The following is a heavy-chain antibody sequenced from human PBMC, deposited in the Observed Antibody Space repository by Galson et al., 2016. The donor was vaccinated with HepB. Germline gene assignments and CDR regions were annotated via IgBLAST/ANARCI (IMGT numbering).Heavy chain of an antibody. CDR3: AKGYGLFDY. J-gene: IGHJ4*02. CDR1: GFTFSSTA. V-gene: IGHV3-23*01. Sequence: SLRLSCAASGFTFSSTAMSWVRQAPGKGLEWVSVISGSGGSTYYADSVKGRFTISRDNSKNTLYLQMNSLRAEDTAVNYCAKGYGLFDYWGQGTLVTVSS. D-gene: IGHD4-17*01. CDR2: ISGSGGST.